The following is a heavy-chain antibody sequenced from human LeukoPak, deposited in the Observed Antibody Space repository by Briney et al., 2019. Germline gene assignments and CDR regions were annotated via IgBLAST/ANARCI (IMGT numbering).Heavy chain of an antibody. V-gene: IGHV1-69*05. D-gene: IGHD6-19*01. J-gene: IGHJ4*02. CDR2: IIPIFGTA. Sequence: SVKVSCKASGGTFSSYAISWVRQAPGQGLEWMGRIIPIFGTANYAQKFQGRVTITTDESTSTAYMELSSLRSEDTAVYYCARATTSAVAGITLDYWGQGTLVTVSS. CDR1: GGTFSSYA. CDR3: ARATTSAVAGITLDY.